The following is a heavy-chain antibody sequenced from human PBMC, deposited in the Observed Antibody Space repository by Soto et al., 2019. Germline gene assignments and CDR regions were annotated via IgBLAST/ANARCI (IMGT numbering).Heavy chain of an antibody. J-gene: IGHJ4*02. V-gene: IGHV3-23*01. CDR3: ARETGGSYGIDY. D-gene: IGHD1-26*01. CDR2: ISGSDGSST. CDR1: GFTFSSDA. Sequence: PGGSLRLSCAASGFTFSSDAMSWVRQAPGKGLEWVSTISGSDGSSTSYADSVKGRFTISRDNAKNTLYLQMNSLRAEDTAVYYCARETGGSYGIDYWGQGTLVTVSS.